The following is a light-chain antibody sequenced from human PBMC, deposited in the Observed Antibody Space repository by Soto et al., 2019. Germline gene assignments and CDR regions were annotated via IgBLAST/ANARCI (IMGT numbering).Light chain of an antibody. CDR1: QSVSSN. Sequence: EIVMTQSPATLSVSPGERATLSCRASQSVSSNLAWYQQKPGRAPRLLIYGASTRATGIPARFSGSGSGTEFTLIISSLQSEDFAVYYCQHYNNWPPCTFGQGTKVEIK. CDR3: QHYNNWPPCT. J-gene: IGKJ1*01. V-gene: IGKV3-15*01. CDR2: GAS.